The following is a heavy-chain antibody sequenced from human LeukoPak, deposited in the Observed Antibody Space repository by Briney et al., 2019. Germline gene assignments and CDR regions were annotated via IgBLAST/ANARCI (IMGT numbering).Heavy chain of an antibody. V-gene: IGHV3-20*04. J-gene: IGHJ4*02. Sequence: GGSLRLSCAASGFTFDDYGMSWVRQAPGKGLEWVSGINWNGGSTGYADSVKGRFTISRDNAKNCLYLQMKSLRAEDTALYYCARDLTPRYVWGSPDYWGQGTLVTVSS. CDR1: GFTFDDYG. D-gene: IGHD3-16*01. CDR3: ARDLTPRYVWGSPDY. CDR2: INWNGGST.